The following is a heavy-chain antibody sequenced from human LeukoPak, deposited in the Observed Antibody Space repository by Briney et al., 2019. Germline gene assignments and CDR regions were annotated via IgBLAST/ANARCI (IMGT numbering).Heavy chain of an antibody. CDR3: ARMTGTAMVYYFDY. D-gene: IGHD5-18*01. CDR1: GFSLSTSGMR. V-gene: IGHV2-70*04. Sequence: SGPALVKPTQTLTLTCTFSGFSLSTSGMRVSWSRQPPGKALEWRARIACDDDKFYSTSLKTRLTISKDTSKNQVVLTMTNMDPVDTATYYCARMTGTAMVYYFDYWGQGTLVTVSS. J-gene: IGHJ4*02. CDR2: IACDDDK.